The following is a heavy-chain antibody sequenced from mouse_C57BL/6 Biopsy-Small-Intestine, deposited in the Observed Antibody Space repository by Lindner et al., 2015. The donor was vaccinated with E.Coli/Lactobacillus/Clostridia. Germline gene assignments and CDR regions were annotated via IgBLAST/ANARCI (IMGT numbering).Heavy chain of an antibody. Sequence: VQLQESGAELVKPGASVKMSCKASGYTFTTYPIEWMKQSHGKSLEWIGNFHPYDDDSKYNEKFKGKATLTIEKSSNTVYLELSRITSDDSAVYYCARGSNYVFAMEYWGQGTSVTVSS. V-gene: IGHV1-47*01. D-gene: IGHD2-5*01. J-gene: IGHJ4*01. CDR1: GYTFTTYP. CDR3: ARGSNYVFAMEY. CDR2: FHPYDDDS.